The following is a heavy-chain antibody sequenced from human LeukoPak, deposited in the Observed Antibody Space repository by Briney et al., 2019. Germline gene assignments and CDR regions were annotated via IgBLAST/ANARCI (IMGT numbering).Heavy chain of an antibody. Sequence: GGSLRLSSAASGFTFSSYAMSWVRQAPGKGLEWVSTVSGGGVTTYYAGSAKGRFTISRDNSKNTLYLQMNSLTAEDTAVYYCPKQSYASGWNPFDYWGQGILVTVSS. D-gene: IGHD6-19*01. CDR2: VSGGGVTT. CDR3: PKQSYASGWNPFDY. CDR1: GFTFSSYA. V-gene: IGHV3-23*01. J-gene: IGHJ4*02.